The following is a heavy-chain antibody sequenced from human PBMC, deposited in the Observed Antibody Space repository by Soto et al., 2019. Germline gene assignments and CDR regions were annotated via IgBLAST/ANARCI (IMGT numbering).Heavy chain of an antibody. CDR2: IYHSGST. Sequence: SETLSLTCGVSGYSISNGYYWGWIRQPPGKGLGWIGNIYHSGSTNYNPSLKSRVTMSVDKSKNQFSLKLSSVTAADTAVYYCARRGSSGTPVDYWGQGSLVTVSS. CDR3: ARRGSSGTPVDY. J-gene: IGHJ4*02. V-gene: IGHV4-38-2*01. D-gene: IGHD1-26*01. CDR1: GYSISNGYY.